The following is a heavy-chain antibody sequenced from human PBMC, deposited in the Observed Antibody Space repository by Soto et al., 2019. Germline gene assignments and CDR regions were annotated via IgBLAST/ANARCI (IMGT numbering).Heavy chain of an antibody. Sequence: QVQLVQSGAEMKKPGASVKVSCKASGYTFTSYAMHWVRQAPGQRLEWMGWINAGNGNTKYSQKFQGRVTITRDTSASTAYLELSSLRCEDTAVYYCARDHKYCSSTSCYEHYYYYMAVWGKGTTVTVSS. J-gene: IGHJ6*03. D-gene: IGHD2-2*01. V-gene: IGHV1-3*01. CDR3: ARDHKYCSSTSCYEHYYYYMAV. CDR1: GYTFTSYA. CDR2: INAGNGNT.